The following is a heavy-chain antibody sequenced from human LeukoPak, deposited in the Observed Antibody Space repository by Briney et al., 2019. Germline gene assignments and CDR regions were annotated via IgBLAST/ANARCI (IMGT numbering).Heavy chain of an antibody. D-gene: IGHD2-2*01. J-gene: IGHJ5*02. Sequence: KPGGSLRLSCAASGFTFSSYEMIWVRQAPGKGLEWISSISSSSNYIYYGDSVRGRFTISRDNARSSLFLQMNILRTEDTAFYYCARELRSTTSWFDPWGQGTLVTVSS. V-gene: IGHV3-21*01. CDR2: ISSSSNYI. CDR3: ARELRSTTSWFDP. CDR1: GFTFSSYE.